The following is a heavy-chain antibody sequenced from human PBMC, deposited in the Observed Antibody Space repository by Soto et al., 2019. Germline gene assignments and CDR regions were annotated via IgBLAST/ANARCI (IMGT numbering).Heavy chain of an antibody. CDR3: ARVGGTANACGGALIA. CDR2: IDPSDSYT. J-gene: IGHJ3*01. D-gene: IGHD3-16*01. V-gene: IGHV5-10-1*01. CDR1: GYPFTQFW. Sequence: PGTSLERYCTVGGYPFTQFWIRLGRQMPGTGLEWMGRIDPSDSYTNYSPSFQGHVTISAGKSISTAYLQWGSLKASDTAVYYCARVGGTANACGGALIAWGQGT.